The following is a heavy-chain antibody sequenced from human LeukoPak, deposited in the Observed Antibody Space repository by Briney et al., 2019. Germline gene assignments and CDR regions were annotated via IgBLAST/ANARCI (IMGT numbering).Heavy chain of an antibody. J-gene: IGHJ6*03. CDR1: GFTFSSYA. CDR2: ISYDGSNK. Sequence: QAGGSLRLSCAASGFTFSSYAMHWVRQAPGKGLEWVAVISYDGSNKYYADSVKGRFTISRDNSKNTLYLQMNSLRAEDTAVYYCARDGPAYGSGSYYNYCYYYMDVWGKGTTVTVSS. V-gene: IGHV3-30*04. D-gene: IGHD3-10*01. CDR3: ARDGPAYGSGSYYNYCYYYMDV.